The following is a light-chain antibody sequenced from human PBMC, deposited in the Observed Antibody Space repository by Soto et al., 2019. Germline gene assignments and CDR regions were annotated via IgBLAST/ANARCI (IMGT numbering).Light chain of an antibody. Sequence: DIQMTQSPSSLPASVGDRISITCRASQSIGTYLSWYQQKPGKAPKLLIYGASNLQSGVPSRFSGSGYETGFTLNISSLQPEDFATYYCQQSYSAPRTFGQGTKVEIK. CDR2: GAS. V-gene: IGKV1-39*01. CDR1: QSIGTY. J-gene: IGKJ2*01. CDR3: QQSYSAPRT.